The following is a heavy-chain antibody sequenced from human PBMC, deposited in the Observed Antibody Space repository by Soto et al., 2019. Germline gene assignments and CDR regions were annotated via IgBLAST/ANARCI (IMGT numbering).Heavy chain of an antibody. V-gene: IGHV3-30-3*01. D-gene: IGHD3-3*01. CDR2: ISYDGSNK. CDR3: ARDLSWDFWSGYYTGGMDV. CDR1: GFTFSSYA. J-gene: IGHJ6*02. Sequence: GGSLRLSCAASGFTFSSYAMHWVRQAPGKGLEWVAVISYDGSNKYYADSVKGRFTISRDNSKNTLYLQMNSLRAEDTAVYYCARDLSWDFWSGYYTGGMDVWGQGTTVTVSS.